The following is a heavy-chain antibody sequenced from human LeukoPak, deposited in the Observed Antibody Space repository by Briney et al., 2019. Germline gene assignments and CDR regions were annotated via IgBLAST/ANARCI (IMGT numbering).Heavy chain of an antibody. CDR3: ARGLTGDSSGYVIVRYFDL. D-gene: IGHD3-22*01. V-gene: IGHV3-48*03. CDR2: ISSSDGTI. Sequence: PGGSPRLSCAASGFTFSSYEMNWVRQAPGKGLEWVSYISSSDGTIYYADSVKGRFTISRDNAKDSLYLQMNSLRAEDTAVYYCARGLTGDSSGYVIVRYFDLWGRGTLVTVSS. J-gene: IGHJ2*01. CDR1: GFTFSSYE.